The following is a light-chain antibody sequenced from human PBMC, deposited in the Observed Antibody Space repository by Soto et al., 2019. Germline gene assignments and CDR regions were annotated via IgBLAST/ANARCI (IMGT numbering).Light chain of an antibody. V-gene: IGKV1-9*01. CDR2: AAS. CDR1: QGVSSY. Sequence: IQLTQSPSTLSASLGDRGTITCRASQGVSSYLAWYQQKPGKAPKLLIYAASTLQTGVPSRFSGSGSGTDFTLTISRLEPEDFAVYYCQQYGSSGTFGQGTKVDIK. CDR3: QQYGSSGT. J-gene: IGKJ1*01.